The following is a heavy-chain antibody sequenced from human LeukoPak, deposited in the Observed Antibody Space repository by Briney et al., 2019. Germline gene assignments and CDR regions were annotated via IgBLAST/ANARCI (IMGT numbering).Heavy chain of an antibody. CDR3: ARAKPKNMVRGLIMRRESRYYFDY. D-gene: IGHD3-10*01. Sequence: GGSLRLSCAASGFTFSSFPMSWVRQAPGKGLEWVSVIYSGGSTYYADSVKGRFTISRDNSKSTLYIQMNSLRAEDTAVYYCARAKPKNMVRGLIMRRESRYYFDYWGQGTLVTVSS. CDR2: IYSGGST. V-gene: IGHV3-53*01. CDR1: GFTFSSFP. J-gene: IGHJ4*02.